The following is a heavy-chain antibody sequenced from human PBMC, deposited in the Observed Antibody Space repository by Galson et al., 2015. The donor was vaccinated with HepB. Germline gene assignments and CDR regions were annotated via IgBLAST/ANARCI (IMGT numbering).Heavy chain of an antibody. CDR1: GYTFTSYG. CDR2: ISPYNGNT. J-gene: IGHJ3*02. CDR3: AKDSQQLVRSDAFDI. V-gene: IGHV1-18*04. D-gene: IGHD6-13*01. Sequence: SVKVSCKASGYTFTSYGISWVRQAPGQGLEWMGWISPYNGNTNYAQKLQGRVTMTTDTSTSTAYMELRSLRSDDTALYYCAKDSQQLVRSDAFDIWGQGTMVTVSS.